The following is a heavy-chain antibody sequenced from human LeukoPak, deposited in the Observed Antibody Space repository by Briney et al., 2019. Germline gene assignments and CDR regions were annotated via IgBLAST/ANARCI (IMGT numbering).Heavy chain of an antibody. CDR2: INPSDGDT. Sequence: GASVKVSCKASGYTFTSYNMQWVRQAPGQGLEWMGIINPSDGDTGYAQKFQGRVTMTRDTSTSTVYMELSSLRSEDTAVYYCAREKIHAFDIWGQGTMVTVSS. CDR3: AREKIHAFDI. V-gene: IGHV1-46*01. J-gene: IGHJ3*02. CDR1: GYTFTSYN.